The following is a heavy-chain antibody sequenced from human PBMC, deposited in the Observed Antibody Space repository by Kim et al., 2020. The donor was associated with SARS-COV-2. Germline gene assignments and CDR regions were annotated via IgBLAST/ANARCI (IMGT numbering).Heavy chain of an antibody. CDR3: ARGYGSGSYYYNWFDP. J-gene: IGHJ5*02. V-gene: IGHV1-3*01. D-gene: IGHD3-10*01. Sequence: KFQGRVTSTRDTSASTAYMELSSLRSEDTAVYYCARGYGSGSYYYNWFDPWGQGTLVTVSS.